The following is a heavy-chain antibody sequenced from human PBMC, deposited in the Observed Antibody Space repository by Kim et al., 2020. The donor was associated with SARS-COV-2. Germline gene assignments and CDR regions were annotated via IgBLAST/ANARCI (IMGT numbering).Heavy chain of an antibody. Sequence: ASVKVSCKVSGYTLTELSMHWVRQAPGKGLEWMGGFDPEDGETIYAQKFQGRVTMTEDTSTDTAYMELSSLRSEDTAVYYCATETPTDDILTGRYGMDVWGQGTTVTVSS. J-gene: IGHJ6*02. V-gene: IGHV1-24*01. D-gene: IGHD3-9*01. CDR3: ATETPTDDILTGRYGMDV. CDR1: GYTLTELS. CDR2: FDPEDGET.